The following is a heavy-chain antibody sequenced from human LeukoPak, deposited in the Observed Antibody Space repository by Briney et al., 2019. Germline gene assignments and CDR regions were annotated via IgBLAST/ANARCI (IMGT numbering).Heavy chain of an antibody. Sequence: SETLSLTCTISGGSISDYYWSWIRQPPGKGLEWIGYVYYSGSTSYNPSLKSRVTISVDTSKNQFSLKVSSVTAADTALYYCARGHLVFAYWGQGTLVTVSS. D-gene: IGHD6-6*01. CDR1: GGSISDYY. J-gene: IGHJ4*02. CDR2: VYYSGST. V-gene: IGHV4-59*01. CDR3: ARGHLVFAY.